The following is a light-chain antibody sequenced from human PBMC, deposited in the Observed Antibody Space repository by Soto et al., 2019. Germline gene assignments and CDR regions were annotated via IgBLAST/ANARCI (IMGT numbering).Light chain of an antibody. CDR1: QSVSNN. Sequence: EIVVTQSPATLSVSPGERATLSCRASQSVSNNLAWYQQKPGQAPRLLIYGPSTRASGIPARFSGSGYGREFTPTISSLQSEDYGVYYCHQYNDWPPAFGQGTKVDIK. V-gene: IGKV3-15*01. CDR2: GPS. J-gene: IGKJ1*01. CDR3: HQYNDWPPA.